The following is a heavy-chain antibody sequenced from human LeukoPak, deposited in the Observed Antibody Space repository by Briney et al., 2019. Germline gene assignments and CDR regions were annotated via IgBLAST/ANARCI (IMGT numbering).Heavy chain of an antibody. CDR2: IGIDSGNT. V-gene: IGHV3-48*01. J-gene: IGHJ4*02. CDR3: ARDHNYAFDN. Sequence: GGSLRLSCTASGFPFIEYSVNWVRQAPGKGLEWISYIGIDSGNTKYADSVRGRFTISTDKAKNSLYLQMNSLRVEDTAVYYCARDHNYAFDNWGQGTLVSVAS. CDR1: GFPFIEYS. D-gene: IGHD1-1*01.